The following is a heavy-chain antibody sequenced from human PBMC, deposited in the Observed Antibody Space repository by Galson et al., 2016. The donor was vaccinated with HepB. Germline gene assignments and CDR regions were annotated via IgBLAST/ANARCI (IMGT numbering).Heavy chain of an antibody. CDR1: GFTFSSHA. Sequence: SLRLSCAASGFTFSSHAMTWVRQAPGKGLEWVSSISGGGGSSYYAHSVQGRFTISRDKSKDTLYLQTNSLRPEDTALSFCARSQSHISGIAEYYFNFWGQGTLVTVSS. J-gene: IGHJ4*02. CDR2: ISGGGGSS. V-gene: IGHV3-23*01. D-gene: IGHD1-20*01. CDR3: ARSQSHISGIAEYYFNF.